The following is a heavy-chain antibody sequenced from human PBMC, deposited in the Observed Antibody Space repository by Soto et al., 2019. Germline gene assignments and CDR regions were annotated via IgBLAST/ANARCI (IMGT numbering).Heavy chain of an antibody. D-gene: IGHD4-17*01. CDR3: AREAPTVTTQAPLDV. CDR1: GYTFTGYY. CDR2: INPNSGGT. J-gene: IGHJ6*02. V-gene: IGHV1-2*04. Sequence: ASVKVSCKASGYTFTGYYMHWVRQAPGQGLEWMGWINPNSGGTNYAQKFQGWVTMTRDTSISTAYMELSRLRSDDTAVYYCAREAPTVTTQAPLDVWGPGTTVTLSS.